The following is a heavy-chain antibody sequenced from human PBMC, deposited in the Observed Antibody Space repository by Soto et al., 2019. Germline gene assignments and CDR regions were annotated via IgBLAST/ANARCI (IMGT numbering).Heavy chain of an antibody. D-gene: IGHD6-19*01. CDR3: AKEDTSSGSFDY. J-gene: IGHJ4*02. V-gene: IGHV3-48*03. Sequence: GSVRLSCVGSEFTFSNYEMNWVRQAPGKGLEWVSYISYTGSTIYYADSVRGRFTISRDNSKNTLYLQMKSLRAEDSASYYCAKEDTSSGSFDYWGQGALVTVSS. CDR2: ISYTGSTI. CDR1: EFTFSNYE.